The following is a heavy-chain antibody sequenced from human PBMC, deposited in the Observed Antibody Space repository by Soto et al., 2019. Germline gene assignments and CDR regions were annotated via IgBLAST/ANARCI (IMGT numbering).Heavy chain of an antibody. V-gene: IGHV1-69*01. Sequence: QVPLVQSGAEVNKPGSSVKVSCKASGGTFSSYAIIWVRQAPGQGLEWMGGIIAIFGTANYAQKFQGRVTITAHESTSTAYMELSSLRSEDTAVYYCARWIAVADAEYFQQWGQGTLVTVSS. CDR1: GGTFSSYA. J-gene: IGHJ1*01. CDR2: IIAIFGTA. D-gene: IGHD6-19*01. CDR3: ARWIAVADAEYFQQ.